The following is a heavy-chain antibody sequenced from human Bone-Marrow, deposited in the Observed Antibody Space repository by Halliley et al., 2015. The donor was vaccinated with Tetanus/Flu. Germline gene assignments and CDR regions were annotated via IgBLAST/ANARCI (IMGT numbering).Heavy chain of an antibody. CDR2: IYYSGST. D-gene: IGHD5-18*01. CDR1: GGSISSYY. V-gene: IGHV4-59*01. J-gene: IGHJ4*02. CDR3: ARRGYSYDYYYLDY. Sequence: TCTVSGGSISSYYWSWIRQPPGKGLEWIGYIYYSGSTNYNPSLKSRVTISIDTSKNQFSLKLSSVTAADTAVYYCARRGYSYDYYYLDYWGQGTLVTASS.